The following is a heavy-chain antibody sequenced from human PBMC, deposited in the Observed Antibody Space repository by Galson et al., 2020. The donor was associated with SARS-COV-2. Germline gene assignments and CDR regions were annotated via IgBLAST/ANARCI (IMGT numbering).Heavy chain of an antibody. CDR2: INHSGST. CDR3: ARDTVSYRNWFDP. Sequence: SETLSLTCAVYGGSFSGYYWSWIRQPPGKGLEWIGEINHSGSTNYNPSLKSRVTISVDTSKNQFSLKLSSVTAADTAVYYCARDTVSYRNWFDPWGQGTLVTVSS. J-gene: IGHJ5*02. D-gene: IGHD4-17*01. V-gene: IGHV4-34*01. CDR1: GGSFSGYY.